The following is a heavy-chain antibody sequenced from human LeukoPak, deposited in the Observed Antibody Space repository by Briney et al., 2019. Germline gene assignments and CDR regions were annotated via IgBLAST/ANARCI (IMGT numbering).Heavy chain of an antibody. Sequence: GGSLRLSCAASGLXISNNFIGWVRQAPGKGLKWVSLIYSGGSTYSADSVKGRFTISRDNSKNTLHLQMNSLRVEDTAVYYCARDTDYYGSGRHGYFDHWGQGTLVTVSS. CDR2: IYSGGST. V-gene: IGHV3-66*01. CDR1: GLXISNNF. D-gene: IGHD3-10*01. CDR3: ARDTDYYGSGRHGYFDH. J-gene: IGHJ1*01.